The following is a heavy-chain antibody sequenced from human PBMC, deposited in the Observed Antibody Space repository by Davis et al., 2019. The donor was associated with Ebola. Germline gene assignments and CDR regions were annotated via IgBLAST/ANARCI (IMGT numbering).Heavy chain of an antibody. Sequence: MPSETLSLTCTVSGGSISSYYWSWIRQPPGKGLEWIGYIYYSGSTNYNPSLKSRVTISVDTSKNQFSLKLSSATAADTAVYYCARATDEDFDYWGQGTLVTVSS. J-gene: IGHJ4*02. V-gene: IGHV4-59*12. CDR3: ARATDEDFDY. CDR1: GGSISSYY. CDR2: IYYSGST.